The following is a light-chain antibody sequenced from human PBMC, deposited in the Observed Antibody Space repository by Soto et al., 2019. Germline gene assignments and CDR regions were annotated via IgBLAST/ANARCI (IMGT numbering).Light chain of an antibody. CDR1: NNDVGSYNL. J-gene: IGLJ2*01. Sequence: QSVLTQPASLSGSPGQSITISCTGTNNDVGSYNLVSWYQQHPGKAPKLIIYEGTKRPSRVYSRFSGSKSGSTASLTISGLQPEDEADYYCCSYAGSSGLIFGGGTKLTVL. CDR3: CSYAGSSGLI. CDR2: EGT. V-gene: IGLV2-23*01.